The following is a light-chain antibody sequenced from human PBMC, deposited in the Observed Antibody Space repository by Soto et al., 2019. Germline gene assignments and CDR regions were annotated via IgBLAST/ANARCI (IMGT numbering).Light chain of an antibody. CDR3: QQRSNGLT. V-gene: IGKV3-11*01. Sequence: EIVLTQSPATLSLSPGERATLSCRASQSVSRYLAWYQQKPGQAPRLLIYDASNRATGIPARFSGSGSGTDFTLTISSLKPEDFAVYYCQQRSNGLTFGGGTKVDIK. CDR2: DAS. CDR1: QSVSRY. J-gene: IGKJ4*01.